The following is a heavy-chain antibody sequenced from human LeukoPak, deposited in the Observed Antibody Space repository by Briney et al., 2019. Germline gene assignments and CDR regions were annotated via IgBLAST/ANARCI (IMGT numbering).Heavy chain of an antibody. CDR1: GFTFDDYA. Sequence: GRSLRLSCAASGFTFDDYAMHWVRQAPGKGLEWVSGISWNSGSIGYADSVKGRFTISRDNAKNSLYLQMNSLRAEDTASYYCAKDPGPVVVRGNQFDYWGQGTLVTVSS. J-gene: IGHJ4*02. CDR2: ISWNSGSI. D-gene: IGHD2-15*01. CDR3: AKDPGPVVVRGNQFDY. V-gene: IGHV3-9*01.